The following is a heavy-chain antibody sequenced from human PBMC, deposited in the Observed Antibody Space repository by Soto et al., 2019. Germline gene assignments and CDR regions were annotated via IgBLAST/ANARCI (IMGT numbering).Heavy chain of an antibody. D-gene: IGHD3-10*01. Sequence: TLTLTCTVSGGSISSGGYYGSWIREHPGKGLEWIGYIYYSGSTYYNPSLKSRVTISVDTSKNQFSLKLSSVTAADTAVYYCARYSMVRGVVLAGNWFDPWGQGTLVTVSS. CDR2: IYYSGST. CDR1: GGSISSGGYY. J-gene: IGHJ5*02. CDR3: ARYSMVRGVVLAGNWFDP. V-gene: IGHV4-31*03.